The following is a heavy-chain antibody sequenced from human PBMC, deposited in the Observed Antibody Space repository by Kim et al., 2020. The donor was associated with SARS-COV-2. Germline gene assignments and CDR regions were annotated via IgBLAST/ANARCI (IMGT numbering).Heavy chain of an antibody. J-gene: IGHJ5*02. CDR3: ARGYRFYYYDSSGYYGSNWFDP. CDR2: INHSGST. D-gene: IGHD3-22*01. V-gene: IGHV4-34*01. CDR1: GGSFSGYY. Sequence: SETLSLTCAVYGGSFSGYYWSWIRQPPGKGLEWIGEINHSGSTNYNPSLKSRVTISVDTSKNQFSLKLSSVTAADTAVYYCARGYRFYYYDSSGYYGSNWFDPWGQGTLVTVSS.